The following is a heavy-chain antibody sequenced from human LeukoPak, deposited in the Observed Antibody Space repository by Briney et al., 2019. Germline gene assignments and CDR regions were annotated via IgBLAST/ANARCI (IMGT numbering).Heavy chain of an antibody. CDR3: ARAGGWAREDYKADAFDI. CDR2: LSAYNGNT. Sequence: ASVKVSCKASGGTFNTYTITWVRQAPGQGLEWMGWLSAYNGNTNYAQKVQGRVTMTADTSTSTAYMELRSLRSDDTALYYCARAGGWAREDYKADAFDIWGQGTMVTVSS. V-gene: IGHV1-18*01. CDR1: GGTFNTYT. D-gene: IGHD6-19*01. J-gene: IGHJ3*02.